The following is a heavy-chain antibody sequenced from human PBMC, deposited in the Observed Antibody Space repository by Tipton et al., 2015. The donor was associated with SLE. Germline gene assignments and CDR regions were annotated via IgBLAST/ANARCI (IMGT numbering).Heavy chain of an antibody. CDR2: IYHSESP. J-gene: IGHJ4*02. D-gene: IGHD3-22*01. CDR3: TRDEYRYDTTGYHLLGHFDF. CDR1: GGSIISSSW. V-gene: IGHV4-4*02. Sequence: GLVKPSETLSLTCAVSGGSIISSSWWSWVRQPPGKGLEWIGDIYHSESPNYNPSLKSRVTISIDKSKNQFSLKLTSVTAADTAVYHCTRDEYRYDTTGYHLLGHFDFWGQGTLVTVSS.